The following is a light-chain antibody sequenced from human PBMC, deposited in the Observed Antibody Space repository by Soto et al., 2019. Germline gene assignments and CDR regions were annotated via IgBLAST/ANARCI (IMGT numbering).Light chain of an antibody. CDR1: QSVSSN. CDR3: QQYGSSIKT. Sequence: EIVMTQSPATLSVSPWERATLSCRASQSVSSNLAWYQQKPGQPPNLLIFGASNRAPGIPDRFSGSGSGTDFTLTISRLEPEDFAVYYCQQYGSSIKTFGQGTKVDIK. J-gene: IGKJ1*01. V-gene: IGKV3-20*01. CDR2: GAS.